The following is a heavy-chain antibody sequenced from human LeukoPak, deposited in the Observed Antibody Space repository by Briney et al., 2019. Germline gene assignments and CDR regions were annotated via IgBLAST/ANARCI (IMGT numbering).Heavy chain of an antibody. J-gene: IGHJ6*02. V-gene: IGHV3-21*01. Sequence: GGSLRLSCAASGFTFSTYSMSWVRQASGKGLEWVSSISLSSTYIFYADSVMGRFTVSRDNAKNSLYLQMNSLRAEDTAVYYCARDHEEGNYGMDVWGQGTTVTVS. CDR3: ARDHEEGNYGMDV. CDR2: ISLSSTYI. CDR1: GFTFSTYS.